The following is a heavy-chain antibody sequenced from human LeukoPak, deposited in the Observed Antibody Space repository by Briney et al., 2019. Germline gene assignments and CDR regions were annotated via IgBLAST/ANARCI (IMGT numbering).Heavy chain of an antibody. J-gene: IGHJ5*02. CDR3: AREDCSGGSCYRRNNWFDP. CDR1: GFTFSSYW. Sequence: GGSLRLFCAASGFTFSSYWMHWVRQAPGKGLVWVSRINSDGSSTSYADSVKGRFTISRDNAKNTLYLQMNSLRAEDTAVYYCAREDCSGGSCYRRNNWFDPWGQGTLVTVSS. D-gene: IGHD2-15*01. CDR2: INSDGSST. V-gene: IGHV3-74*01.